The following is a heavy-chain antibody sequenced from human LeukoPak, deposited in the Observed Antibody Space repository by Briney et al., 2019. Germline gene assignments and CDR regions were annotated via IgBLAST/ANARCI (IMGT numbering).Heavy chain of an antibody. Sequence: GGSLRLSCAASGFTFSSYAMHWVRQAPGKGLEWVAVISYDGSNKYYADSVKGRFTISRDNSKNTLYLQMNSLRAEDTAVYYCAREAAGYGPPDYWGQGTLVTVSS. CDR3: AREAAGYGPPDY. CDR2: ISYDGSNK. V-gene: IGHV3-30-3*01. D-gene: IGHD5-18*01. CDR1: GFTFSSYA. J-gene: IGHJ4*02.